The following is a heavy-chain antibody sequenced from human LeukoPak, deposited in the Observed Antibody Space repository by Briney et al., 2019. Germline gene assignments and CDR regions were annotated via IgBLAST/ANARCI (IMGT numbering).Heavy chain of an antibody. V-gene: IGHV1-2*02. CDR3: VRGISPESYNYRY. Sequence: GASVKVSCKASGYTFTYHYIHWVRHAPGQGLEWMGWIIPNSGGTRYAHKFQGRVTMTRDTSIRTAYMELSRLRSDDTAMYYCVRGISPESYNYRYWGQGALVTVSS. D-gene: IGHD5-24*01. CDR2: IIPNSGGT. J-gene: IGHJ4*02. CDR1: GYTFTYHY.